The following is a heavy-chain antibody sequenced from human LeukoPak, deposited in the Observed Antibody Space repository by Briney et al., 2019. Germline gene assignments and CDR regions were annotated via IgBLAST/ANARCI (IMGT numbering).Heavy chain of an antibody. CDR1: GFTFSSYA. D-gene: IGHD3-9*01. CDR2: VSGSGGST. V-gene: IGHV3-23*01. CDR3: AKVPGILTGYYVY. Sequence: GGSLRLSCAASGFTFSSYAMSWVRQAPGKGLEWVSAVSGSGGSTYYADSVKGRFTISRDNSKNTLYLQMNSLRAEDTAVYYCAKVPGILTGYYVYWGQGTLVTVSS. J-gene: IGHJ4*02.